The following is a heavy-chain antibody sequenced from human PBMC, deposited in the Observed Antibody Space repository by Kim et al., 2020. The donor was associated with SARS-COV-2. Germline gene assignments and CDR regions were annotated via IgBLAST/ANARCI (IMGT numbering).Heavy chain of an antibody. V-gene: IGHV3-43D*03. CDR1: GFTFDDYA. CDR3: ATHAVIAAAGTPDY. D-gene: IGHD6-13*01. Sequence: GGSLRLSCAASGFTFDDYAMHWVRQAPGKGLEWVSLISWDGGSTYYADSVKGRFTISRDNSKNSLYLQMNSLRAEDTALYYCATHAVIAAAGTPDYWGQGTLVTVSS. J-gene: IGHJ4*02. CDR2: ISWDGGST.